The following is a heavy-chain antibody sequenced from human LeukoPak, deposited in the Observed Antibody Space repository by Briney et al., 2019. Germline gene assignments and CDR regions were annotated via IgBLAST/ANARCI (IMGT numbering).Heavy chain of an antibody. Sequence: ASVKVSCKASGYTFTSYAMHWVRQAPGQRLEWMGWINAGNGNTKYSQKFQGRVTITRDTSVSTAYMELSSLRSEDTAVYYCARDGYSSGWRPLDYWGQGTLVTVSS. CDR1: GYTFTSYA. CDR2: INAGNGNT. CDR3: ARDGYSSGWRPLDY. V-gene: IGHV1-3*01. D-gene: IGHD6-19*01. J-gene: IGHJ4*02.